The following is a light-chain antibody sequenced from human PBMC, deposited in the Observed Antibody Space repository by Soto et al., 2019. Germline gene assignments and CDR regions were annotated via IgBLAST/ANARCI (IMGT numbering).Light chain of an antibody. CDR2: GAS. V-gene: IGKV3-20*01. J-gene: IGKJ1*01. CDR3: QHYSSQT. CDR1: QSVSSNY. Sequence: EVVLTQSPGTLSLSPGERATLSCRASQSVSSNYLAWYQQRPGQAPRLLIYGASSRATDIPDRFSGSGSGTDFTLTISRLEPEDSAVYFCQHYSSQTFGQGTKVEIK.